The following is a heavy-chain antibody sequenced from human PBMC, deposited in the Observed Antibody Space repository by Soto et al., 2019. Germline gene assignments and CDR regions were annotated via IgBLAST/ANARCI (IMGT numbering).Heavy chain of an antibody. CDR3: ARGFAIGWYTYFFDL. V-gene: IGHV4-59*08. Sequence: QVQLQESGPGLVKPSETLSLTCTVSGASISGYHWGWIRQPPGKGLEWIGYLYYTGSTHYNPSLKSRVTMSVDTSKNQFSLNLNSVTAADTAVYYCARGFAIGWYTYFFDLWGQGPLVTVSS. CDR2: LYYTGST. D-gene: IGHD6-19*01. CDR1: GASISGYH. J-gene: IGHJ4*02.